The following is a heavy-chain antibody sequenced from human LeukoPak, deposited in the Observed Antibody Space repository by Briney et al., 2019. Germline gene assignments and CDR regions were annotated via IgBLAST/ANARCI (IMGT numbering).Heavy chain of an antibody. CDR2: IWYDGSNK. CDR3: ARESRQLLWFGELRR. CDR1: GFTFSSYG. J-gene: IGHJ4*02. Sequence: GGSLRLSCAASGFTFSSYGMHWVRQAPGKGLEWVAVIWYDGSNKYHADSVKGRFTISRDNSKNTLYLQMNSLRAEDTAVYYCARESRQLLWFGELRRWGQGTLVTVSS. D-gene: IGHD3-10*01. V-gene: IGHV3-33*01.